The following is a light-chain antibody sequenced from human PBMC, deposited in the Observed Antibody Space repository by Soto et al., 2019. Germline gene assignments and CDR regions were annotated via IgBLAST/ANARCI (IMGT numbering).Light chain of an antibody. V-gene: IGKV1-39*01. J-gene: IGKJ1*01. Sequence: DIQMTQSPPSVSASVGDRVTITCRASQSISSYLNWYQQKPGKAPKLLIYAASSLQSGVPSRFSGSGSGTDFTLTISSLQPEDFATYYCQQSYSTPRTFGQGTKVDIK. CDR3: QQSYSTPRT. CDR2: AAS. CDR1: QSISSY.